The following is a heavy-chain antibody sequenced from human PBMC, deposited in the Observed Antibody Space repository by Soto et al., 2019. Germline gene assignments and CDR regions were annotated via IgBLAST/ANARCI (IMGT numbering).Heavy chain of an antibody. CDR2: INPNSGGT. CDR1: GYTFAGYY. J-gene: IGHJ6*02. D-gene: IGHD6-19*01. Sequence: GASVKVSCKASGYTFAGYYMHWVRQAPGQGLEWMGWINPNSGGTNYAQKFQGRVTMTRDTSISTAYMELSRLRSDDTAVYYCAKITISIAVAGTLDGGMDVWGQGTTVTVSS. CDR3: AKITISIAVAGTLDGGMDV. V-gene: IGHV1-2*02.